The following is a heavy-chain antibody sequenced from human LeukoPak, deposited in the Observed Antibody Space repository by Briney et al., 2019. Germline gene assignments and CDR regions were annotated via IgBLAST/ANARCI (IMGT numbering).Heavy chain of an antibody. J-gene: IGHJ4*02. CDR2: INSDGGST. CDR1: GFTFSSYW. Sequence: PGGSLRLSCAASGFTFSSYWMDWVRQAPGKGLVWVSRINSDGGSTSYADSVKGRFTISRDNAKNTLYLQMNSLRAEDTAVYYCAGPSGYSSSRFVYWGQGTLVTVSS. V-gene: IGHV3-74*01. D-gene: IGHD6-19*01. CDR3: AGPSGYSSSRFVY.